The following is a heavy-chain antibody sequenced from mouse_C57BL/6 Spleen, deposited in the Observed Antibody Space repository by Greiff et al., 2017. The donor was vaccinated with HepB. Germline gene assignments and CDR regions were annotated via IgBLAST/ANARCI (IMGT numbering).Heavy chain of an antibody. J-gene: IGHJ1*03. CDR1: GFTFTDYY. CDR2: IRNKANGYTT. CDR3: ARSPLYDYDWYFDV. V-gene: IGHV7-3*01. Sequence: EVQLVESGGGLVQPGGSLSLSCAASGFTFTDYYMSWVRQPPGKALEWLGFIRNKANGYTTEYSASVKGRFTISRDNSQSILYLQMNALRAEDSATYYVARSPLYDYDWYFDVWGTGTTVTVSS. D-gene: IGHD2-4*01.